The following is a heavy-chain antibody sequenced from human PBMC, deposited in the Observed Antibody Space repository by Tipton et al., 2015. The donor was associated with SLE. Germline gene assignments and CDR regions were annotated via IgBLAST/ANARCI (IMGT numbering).Heavy chain of an antibody. Sequence: QLVQSGGGLVQPGGSLRLSCKASGFTFSRYDMSWVRQAPGKGLEWVSVIYSDGTTYYADSVKGRFAISRDSSKNTLYLQMNSLRAEDTAVYYCARSRDSEFYYYYGLDVWGQGPIGH. V-gene: IGHV3-53*04. CDR2: IYSDGTT. D-gene: IGHD5-24*01. CDR1: GFTFSRYD. J-gene: IGHJ6*02. CDR3: ARSRDSEFYYYYGLDV.